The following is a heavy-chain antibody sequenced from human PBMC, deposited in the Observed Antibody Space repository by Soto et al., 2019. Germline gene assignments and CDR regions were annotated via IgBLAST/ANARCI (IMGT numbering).Heavy chain of an antibody. CDR1: GYRFTSYF. CDR3: ARMGGYCSSTSCLYYYYYYYMDV. V-gene: IGHV5-51*01. Sequence: GESLKLSCTGSGYRFTSYFIGWVRQMPGKGLEWMGIIYPGDSDTRYSPSFQGQVAISADKSISTAYLQWSSLKASDTAMYYCARMGGYCSSTSCLYYYYYYYMDVWGKGTTVTVSS. D-gene: IGHD2-2*01. J-gene: IGHJ6*03. CDR2: IYPGDSDT.